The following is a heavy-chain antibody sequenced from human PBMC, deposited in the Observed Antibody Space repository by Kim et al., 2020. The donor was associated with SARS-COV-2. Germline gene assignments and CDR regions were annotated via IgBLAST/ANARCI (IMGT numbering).Heavy chain of an antibody. CDR2: ISSSSSTI. CDR1: GFTFSSYS. CDR3: ARSPQCNGGSCYPLYYYSYYGMAV. Sequence: GGSLRLSCAASGFTFSSYSMNWVRQAPGKGLEWVSYISSSSSTIYYADSVKGRFTVSRDNAKNSLYLQMNSLRDEDTAVYYCARSPQCNGGSCYPLYYYSYYGMAVWGQGTTVTVSS. V-gene: IGHV3-48*02. D-gene: IGHD2-15*01. J-gene: IGHJ6*02.